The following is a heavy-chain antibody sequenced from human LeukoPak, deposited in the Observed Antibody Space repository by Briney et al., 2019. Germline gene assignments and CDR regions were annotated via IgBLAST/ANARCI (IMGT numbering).Heavy chain of an antibody. D-gene: IGHD2-15*01. V-gene: IGHV4-34*01. CDR1: GGSFSGYY. J-gene: IGHJ4*02. CDR3: ARVHRSKIVVVVAAHIGGLDY. CDR2: INHSGST. Sequence: SETLSFTCAVYGGSFSGYYWSWIRQPPGKGLEWIGEINHSGSTNYNPSLKSRVTISVDTSKNQFSLKLSSVTAADTAVYYCARVHRSKIVVVVAAHIGGLDYWGQGTLVTVSS.